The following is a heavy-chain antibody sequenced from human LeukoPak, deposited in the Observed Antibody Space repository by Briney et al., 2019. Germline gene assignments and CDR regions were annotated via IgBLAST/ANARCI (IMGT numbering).Heavy chain of an antibody. V-gene: IGHV4-30-4*01. CDR1: GGSITGYY. CDR3: AHYYDSGSAFDI. D-gene: IGHD3-22*01. J-gene: IGHJ3*02. CDR2: IYYSGGT. Sequence: SETLSLTCTVSGGSITGYYWSWIRQPPGKGLEWIGYIYYSGGTYYNPSLKSRVTISVDTSKNQFSLKLSSVTAADTAVYYCAHYYDSGSAFDIWGQGTMVTVSS.